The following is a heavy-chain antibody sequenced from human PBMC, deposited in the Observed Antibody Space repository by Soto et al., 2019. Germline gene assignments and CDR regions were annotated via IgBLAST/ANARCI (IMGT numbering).Heavy chain of an antibody. CDR3: ARNIPVTTLGY. J-gene: IGHJ4*02. V-gene: IGHV3-66*01. CDR1: GFSVSNNY. Sequence: ESVGGLVQPGGSLRLSCAASGFSVSNNYMSWVRQAPGKGLECVSLIYSGGDTYYVDSVKGRFSISRDSSKNTLYLQMNSLRAEDSAVYYCARNIPVTTLGYWGQGTVVTVAS. CDR2: IYSGGDT. D-gene: IGHD4-17*01.